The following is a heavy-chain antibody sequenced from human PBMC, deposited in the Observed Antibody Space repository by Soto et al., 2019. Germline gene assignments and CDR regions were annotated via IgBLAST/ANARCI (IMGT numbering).Heavy chain of an antibody. D-gene: IGHD3-22*01. CDR3: ASRLAAGVVVTPFDY. V-gene: IGHV1-69*12. CDR1: GGTFSSYA. Sequence: QVQLVQSGAEVKKPGSSVKVSCKASGGTFSSYAISWVRQAPGQGLEWMGWIIPIFGTANYAQKFQGRVTITADESTSTAYMERSSLRSEDTAVYCCASRLAAGVVVTPFDYWRQGTLVTVSS. CDR2: IIPIFGTA. J-gene: IGHJ4*02.